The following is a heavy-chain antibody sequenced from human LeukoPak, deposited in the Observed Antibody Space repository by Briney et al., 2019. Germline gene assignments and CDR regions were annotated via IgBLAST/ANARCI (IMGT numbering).Heavy chain of an antibody. CDR2: IYYSGST. V-gene: IGHV4-31*03. D-gene: IGHD3-10*02. CDR1: RGSIRNADYY. J-gene: IGHJ4*02. Sequence: KPSETLSLTCTVSRGSIRNADYYWSWIRQHPGEGLEWIGYIYYSGSTYYNPSLKSRVTISVDTSKNQFSPKLSSVTAADTAVYYCASSYYYVFDYWGQGTLVTVSS. CDR3: ASSYYYVFDY.